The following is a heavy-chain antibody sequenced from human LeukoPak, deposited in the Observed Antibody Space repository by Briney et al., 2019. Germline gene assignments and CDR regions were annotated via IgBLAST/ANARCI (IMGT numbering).Heavy chain of an antibody. CDR2: IYTSGST. J-gene: IGHJ6*03. CDR3: ARASPYYYYMDV. Sequence: SETLSLTCTVSGGSISSSSYYWSWIRQPAGKGLEWIGRIYTSGSTNYNPSLKSRVTMSVDTSKNQFSLKLSSVTAADTAVYYCARASPYYYYMDVWGKGTTVTVSS. CDR1: GGSISSSSYY. V-gene: IGHV4-61*02. D-gene: IGHD6-6*01.